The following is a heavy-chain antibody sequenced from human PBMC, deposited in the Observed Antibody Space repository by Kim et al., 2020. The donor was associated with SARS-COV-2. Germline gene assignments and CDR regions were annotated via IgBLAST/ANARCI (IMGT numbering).Heavy chain of an antibody. J-gene: IGHJ4*02. Sequence: SETLSLTCTVSGGSISSYSWSWIRQPPGKGLEWIAYTSYSASTNYNPSLKSRVTISVDTSKNQFSLKLSSVTAADTAVYYCARDGIGYCSSASCSLHFDYWGQGTLVTVSS. CDR2: TSYSAST. D-gene: IGHD2-2*01. CDR3: ARDGIGYCSSASCSLHFDY. V-gene: IGHV4-59*01. CDR1: GGSISSYS.